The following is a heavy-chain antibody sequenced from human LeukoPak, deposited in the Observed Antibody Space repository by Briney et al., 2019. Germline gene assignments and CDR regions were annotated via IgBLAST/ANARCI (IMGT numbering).Heavy chain of an antibody. J-gene: IGHJ4*02. CDR3: ARGRGGYCSSTSCYLYFDY. CDR1: GFTFSSYE. CDR2: ISGSGRNI. Sequence: GGSLRLSCAASGFTFSSYEMNWVRQAPGKGLEWVSYISGSGRNIYYADSVKGRFTISRDNAKNSLYLQMSSLRAEDTAVYYCARGRGGYCSSTSCYLYFDYWGQGTLVTVSS. D-gene: IGHD2-2*01. V-gene: IGHV3-48*03.